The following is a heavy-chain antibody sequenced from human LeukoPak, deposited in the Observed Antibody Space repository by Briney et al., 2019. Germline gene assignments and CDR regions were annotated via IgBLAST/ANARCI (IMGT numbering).Heavy chain of an antibody. CDR3: ARDPSNGRYADY. CDR1: GYTFTGYY. V-gene: IGHV1-2*02. CDR2: INPNSGGT. D-gene: IGHD6-19*01. Sequence: GASVKVSCKASGYTFTGYYMHWVRQAPGQGLEWMGWINPNSGGTNYAQKFQGRVSMTTDASTSTVYMELGSLRSEDTAVYYCARDPSNGRYADYWGQGTLVTVSS. J-gene: IGHJ4*02.